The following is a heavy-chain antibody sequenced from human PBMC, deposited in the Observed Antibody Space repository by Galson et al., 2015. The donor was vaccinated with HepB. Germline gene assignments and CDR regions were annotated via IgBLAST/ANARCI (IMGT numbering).Heavy chain of an antibody. Sequence: PALVKPTQTLTLTCTFSGFSLSTSGVGVGWIRQPPGKALEWLALIYWNDDKRYSPSLKSRLTITKDTSKNQVVLTMTNMDPVDTATYYCAHTNAPHMVRGQFDAFDIWGQGTMVTVSS. CDR2: IYWNDDK. CDR3: AHTNAPHMVRGQFDAFDI. J-gene: IGHJ3*02. CDR1: GFSLSTSGVG. V-gene: IGHV2-5*01. D-gene: IGHD3-10*01.